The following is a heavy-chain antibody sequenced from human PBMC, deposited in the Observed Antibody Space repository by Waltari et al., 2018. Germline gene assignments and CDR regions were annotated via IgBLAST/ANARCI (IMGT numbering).Heavy chain of an antibody. Sequence: QVQLQQWGAGLLKPSETLCLTCAVYGGSFSGYCWSWILQPPGKGLEWIGEINDSGSTTYNPKRKIRVTRAVDTYKNQFPMKRSAVTAADTALCYCEGARRNRKCYYYYMDVWGQGTTVTVSS. CDR1: GGSFSGYC. D-gene: IGHD3-16*01. CDR2: INDSGST. CDR3: EGARRNRKCYYYYMDV. V-gene: IGHV4-34*01. J-gene: IGHJ6*03.